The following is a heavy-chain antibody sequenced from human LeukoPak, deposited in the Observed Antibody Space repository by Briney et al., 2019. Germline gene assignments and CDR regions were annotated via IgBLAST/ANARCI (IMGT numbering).Heavy chain of an antibody. Sequence: SGPTLVNLTQTLTLTCTFSGFSLGCDGVAVGWIRQPPGKAVEWLTLFYWDDDRRYSPSLETRLTIAKGASRNQVVLTMTDLDPVDTATYYCVHTLRWGRQVSGRYSLDYWGQGMLVTVSS. CDR3: VHTLRWGRQVSGRYSLDY. V-gene: IGHV2-5*02. CDR1: GFSLGCDGVA. J-gene: IGHJ4*02. CDR2: FYWDDDR. D-gene: IGHD6-19*01.